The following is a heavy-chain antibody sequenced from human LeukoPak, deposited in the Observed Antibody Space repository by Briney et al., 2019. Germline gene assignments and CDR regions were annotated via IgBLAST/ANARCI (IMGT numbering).Heavy chain of an antibody. V-gene: IGHV4-34*01. Sequence: SETLSLTCAVYGGSFSGYYWSWIRQPPGKGLEWIGEINHSGSTNYNPSLKSRVTISVDTSKNQFSLKLSSVTAADTAVYYCARENTYSSSWPTQRNDYYYYYGMDVWGQGTTVTVSS. CDR3: ARENTYSSSWPTQRNDYYYYYGMDV. D-gene: IGHD6-13*01. CDR2: INHSGST. J-gene: IGHJ6*02. CDR1: GGSFSGYY.